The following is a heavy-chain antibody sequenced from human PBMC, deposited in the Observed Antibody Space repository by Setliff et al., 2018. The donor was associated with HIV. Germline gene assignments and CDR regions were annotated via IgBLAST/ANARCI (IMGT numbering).Heavy chain of an antibody. Sequence: SVKVSCKASGGTFSSYAISWVRQAPGQGLAWMGGIIPIFGTANYAQKFQGRVTITADASTSTAYMELSSLRSEDTAVYYCARFCRGGSCPDYWGQGTLVTVSS. CDR2: IIPIFGTA. CDR3: ARFCRGGSCPDY. J-gene: IGHJ4*02. D-gene: IGHD2-15*01. CDR1: GGTFSSYA. V-gene: IGHV1-69*13.